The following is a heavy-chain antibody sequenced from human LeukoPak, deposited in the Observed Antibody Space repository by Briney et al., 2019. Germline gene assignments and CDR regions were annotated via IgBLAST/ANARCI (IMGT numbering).Heavy chain of an antibody. Sequence: PSETLPLTCSVSDDSITNHYWSWIRQPPGKGLEWIGYIYYTGSTNCNPSLKSRVTISVDTSKKQFSLNLRSVTAADTAVYYCAREIDCSGGGCDEYWGQGTLVTVSS. CDR1: DDSITNHY. D-gene: IGHD2-15*01. J-gene: IGHJ4*02. V-gene: IGHV4-59*11. CDR3: AREIDCSGGGCDEY. CDR2: IYYTGST.